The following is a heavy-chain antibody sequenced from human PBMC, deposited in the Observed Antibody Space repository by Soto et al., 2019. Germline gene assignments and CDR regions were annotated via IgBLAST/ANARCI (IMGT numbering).Heavy chain of an antibody. CDR1: GFTFTDHW. Sequence: EVQLVESGGGLVQPGGSLRLPCAASGFTFTDHWMHWVRQAPGKGLMWVSRISSDGRTNYADSVKGRFTISRDNAKNTLYLQMNSLRVEDTALYYYARGVRGHYGKDVWGQGTTVTVSS. J-gene: IGHJ6*02. CDR3: ARGVRGHYGKDV. CDR2: ISSDGRT. D-gene: IGHD3-10*01. V-gene: IGHV3-74*01.